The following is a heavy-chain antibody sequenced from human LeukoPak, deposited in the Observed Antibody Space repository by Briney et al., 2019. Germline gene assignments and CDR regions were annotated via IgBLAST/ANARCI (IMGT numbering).Heavy chain of an antibody. V-gene: IGHV1-69*13. CDR3: ARDLGTSYYGSGSPFDY. D-gene: IGHD3-10*01. J-gene: IGHJ4*02. Sequence: SVKVSCKASGGTFSSYAISWVRQAPGQGLEWMGGIIPIFGTANYAQKFQGRVTITADESTSTAYMELSSLRSEDTAVYYCARDLGTSYYGSGSPFDYWGQGTLVTVSS. CDR2: IIPIFGTA. CDR1: GGTFSSYA.